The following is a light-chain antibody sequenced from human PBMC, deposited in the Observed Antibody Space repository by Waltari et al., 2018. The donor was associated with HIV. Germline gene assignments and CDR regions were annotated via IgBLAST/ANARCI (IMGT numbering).Light chain of an antibody. CDR3: QSYDTSLGGSV. Sequence: QSVLTQPPSVSGAPGQRVTISCTGSSSNIGAGYGVHWYQQLPGTAPKLFIYANNNRPSGIPDRFSGSKSGTSASLAITGLRAEDEGDYYCQSYDTSLGGSVFGGGTKLTVL. CDR1: SSNIGAGYG. CDR2: ANN. J-gene: IGLJ3*02. V-gene: IGLV1-40*01.